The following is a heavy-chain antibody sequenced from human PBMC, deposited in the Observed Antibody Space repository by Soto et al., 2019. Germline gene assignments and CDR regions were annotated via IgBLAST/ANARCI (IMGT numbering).Heavy chain of an antibody. CDR3: AREVTSGPFDY. J-gene: IGHJ4*02. CDR2: IYSGGST. V-gene: IGHV3-66*01. Sequence: GGSLRLSCASLGFTVNSNSMNLVRQAPGKGLEWVSLIYSGGSTYYADSVKGRFTISRDNSKNTLYLQMNTLRAEDTALYYCAREVTSGPFDYWGQGTLVTVSS. CDR1: GFTVNSNS. D-gene: IGHD3-10*01.